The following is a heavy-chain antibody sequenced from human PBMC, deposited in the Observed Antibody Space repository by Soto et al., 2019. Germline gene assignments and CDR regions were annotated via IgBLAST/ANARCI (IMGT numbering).Heavy chain of an antibody. CDR1: GCTCSSYN. Sequence: GGSLRLSCASSGCTCSSYNMNWVRQAPGKGLEWVSSITSSSADIYYADSVKGRFTVSRDNAKNSLYLQMNSLRAEDTAVYFCARFHVNSRQLVFGMDVWGQGTTVTVSS. V-gene: IGHV3-21*01. J-gene: IGHJ6*02. D-gene: IGHD5-18*01. CDR2: ITSSSADI. CDR3: ARFHVNSRQLVFGMDV.